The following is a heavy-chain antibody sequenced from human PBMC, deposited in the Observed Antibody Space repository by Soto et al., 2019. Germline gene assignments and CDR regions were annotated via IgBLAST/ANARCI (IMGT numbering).Heavy chain of an antibody. CDR1: GFTFSDFG. CDR3: ARGPVRSFSYFYGVDV. J-gene: IGHJ6*02. D-gene: IGHD3-10*01. V-gene: IGHV3-30*03. CDR2: ISEDAETD. Sequence: QVRLVESGGGVVQPGGSLRLSCVASGFTFSDFGMHWVRQGPGKGLEWLAVISEDAETDFHADSVKGRFTVSRDNFKETRYLPVNSLTTRLSGVYFCARGPVRSFSYFYGVDVWGQGTTVIVSS.